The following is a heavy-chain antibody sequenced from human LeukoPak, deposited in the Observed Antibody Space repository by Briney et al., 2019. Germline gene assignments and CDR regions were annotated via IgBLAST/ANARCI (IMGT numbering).Heavy chain of an antibody. Sequence: GGSLRLSCAASGFHFSSYWMTWVRQAPGKGLEWVANIKQDGSKKSYVDSVKGRFTISRDNAKNSLYLQMNSLRAEDTAIYYCTRVGYIDEGIDYWGQGTLVTVSS. CDR1: GFHFSSYW. CDR2: IKQDGSKK. D-gene: IGHD5-24*01. CDR3: TRVGYIDEGIDY. J-gene: IGHJ4*02. V-gene: IGHV3-7*04.